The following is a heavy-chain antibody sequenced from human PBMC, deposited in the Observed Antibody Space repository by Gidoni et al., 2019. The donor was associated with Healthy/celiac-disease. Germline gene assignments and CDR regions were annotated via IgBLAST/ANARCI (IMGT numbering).Heavy chain of an antibody. CDR3: TTVYFSNHFDY. V-gene: IGHV3-15*01. Sequence: EVQLVESGGGLVQPGGSLSLSCAASGFTFSNAWMSWVRQAPGNGLEWVGRIKSKTDGGTTDYTATVKGRFTISRDDSKNTLYLQMNSLKTEDTAVYYCTTVYFSNHFDYWGQGTLVTVSS. J-gene: IGHJ4*02. D-gene: IGHD4-4*01. CDR2: IKSKTDGGTT. CDR1: GFTFSNAW.